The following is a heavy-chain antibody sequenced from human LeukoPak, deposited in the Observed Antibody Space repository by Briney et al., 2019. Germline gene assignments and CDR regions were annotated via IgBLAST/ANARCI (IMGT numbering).Heavy chain of an antibody. CDR3: ARDYYDSGGYPRSYNWFDP. Sequence: GASVKVSCKASGYTFTSYYMHWVRQAPGQGLEWMGIINPSGGSTSYAQKFQGRVTMTRDTSTSTVYMELSSLRSEDTAVYYCARDYYDSGGYPRSYNWFDPWGQGTLVTVSS. D-gene: IGHD3-22*01. CDR2: INPSGGST. J-gene: IGHJ5*02. V-gene: IGHV1-46*01. CDR1: GYTFTSYY.